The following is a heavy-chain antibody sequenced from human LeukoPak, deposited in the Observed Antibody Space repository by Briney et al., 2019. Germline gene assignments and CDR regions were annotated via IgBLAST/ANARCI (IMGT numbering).Heavy chain of an antibody. Sequence: ASVKVSCKASGYTFTGYYMHWVRQAPGQGLEWMGWINPNSGGTNHAQKFQGRVTMTRDTSIGTAYMELSRLRSDDTAVYYCARDIVGATPSGYWGQGTLVTVSS. CDR1: GYTFTGYY. CDR3: ARDIVGATPSGY. V-gene: IGHV1-2*02. CDR2: INPNSGGT. D-gene: IGHD1-26*01. J-gene: IGHJ4*02.